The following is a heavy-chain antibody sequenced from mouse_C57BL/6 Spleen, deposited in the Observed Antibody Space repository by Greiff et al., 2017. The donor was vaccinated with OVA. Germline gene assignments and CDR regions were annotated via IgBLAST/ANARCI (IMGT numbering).Heavy chain of an antibody. CDR1: GYTFTDYE. D-gene: IGHD1-1*01. Sequence: QVQLQQSGAELVRPGASVTLSCKASGYTFTDYEMHWVKQTPVHGLEWIGAIDPETGGTAYNQKFKGKAILTADKSSSTAYMELRSLTSEDSAVYYCTGITTVVARYFDVWGTGTTVTVSS. CDR3: TGITTVVARYFDV. J-gene: IGHJ1*03. V-gene: IGHV1-15*01. CDR2: IDPETGGT.